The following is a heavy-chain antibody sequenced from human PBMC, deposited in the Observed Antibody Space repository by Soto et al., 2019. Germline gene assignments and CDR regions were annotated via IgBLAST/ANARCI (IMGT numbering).Heavy chain of an antibody. V-gene: IGHV3-23*01. CDR1: GFPFSDYA. Sequence: PXGSLRLSSVASGFPFSDYAMTWVRQAPGKGLEWVSALSGSGVSTYYADSVMGRFTISRDNSKNTVYLQMNSLRAEDTAVYYCAKIVSRFFYDSTGYYPFDYWGQGTLVTVSS. CDR2: LSGSGVST. D-gene: IGHD3-22*01. J-gene: IGHJ4*02. CDR3: AKIVSRFFYDSTGYYPFDY.